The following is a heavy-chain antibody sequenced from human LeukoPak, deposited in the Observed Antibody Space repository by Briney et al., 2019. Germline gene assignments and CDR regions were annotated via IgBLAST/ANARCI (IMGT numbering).Heavy chain of an antibody. CDR3: AKDFGDTAMFNFVY. CDR1: GITFDDYA. CDR2: ISWNSGSI. J-gene: IGHJ4*02. D-gene: IGHD5-18*01. V-gene: IGHV3-9*01. Sequence: GGSLRLSCAASGITFDDYAMHWVRQAPGKGLEWVSGISWNSGSIGYADSVKGRFTISRDNAKNSLYLQMNSLRAEDTALYYCAKDFGDTAMFNFVYWGQGTLVTVSS.